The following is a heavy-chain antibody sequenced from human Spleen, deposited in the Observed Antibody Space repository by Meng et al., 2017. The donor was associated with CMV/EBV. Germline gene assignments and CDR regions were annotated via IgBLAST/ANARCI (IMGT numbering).Heavy chain of an antibody. CDR2: ISVNNGNT. CDR1: YTFTSYG. Sequence: YTFTSYGISWVRQDPGQGLEWMGWISVNNGNTNYAQKLQGRVTMTTDTSTSTAYMELRSLRSDDTAVYYCARGGLGSGSYYKPFDYWGQGTLVTVSS. CDR3: ARGGLGSGSYYKPFDY. V-gene: IGHV1-18*01. J-gene: IGHJ4*02. D-gene: IGHD3-10*01.